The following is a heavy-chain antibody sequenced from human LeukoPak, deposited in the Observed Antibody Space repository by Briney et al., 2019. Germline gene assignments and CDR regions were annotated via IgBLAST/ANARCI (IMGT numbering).Heavy chain of an antibody. CDR1: GYTFRDYE. CDR2: IHAKSGKA. CDR3: AREGTYYYESTGYRIFDY. V-gene: IGHV1-8*01. D-gene: IGHD3-22*01. J-gene: IGHJ4*02. Sequence: ASVRVSCKTSGYTFRDYEINWVRQAPGLGLEWVAWIHAKSGKAGSAQKFQGRVTLTRDTSTETAFMELRSVTAADSAVYYCAREGTYYYESTGYRIFDYWDQGILVTVSS.